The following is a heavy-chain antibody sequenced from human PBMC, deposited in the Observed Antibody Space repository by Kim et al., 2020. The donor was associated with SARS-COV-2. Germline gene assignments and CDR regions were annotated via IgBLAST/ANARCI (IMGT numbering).Heavy chain of an antibody. CDR2: ISSSSSYT. V-gene: IGHV3-11*05. J-gene: IGHJ2*01. D-gene: IGHD6-13*01. CDR3: ARVLRDKIAAAGTFDL. Sequence: GGSLRLSCAASGFTFSDYYMSWIRQAPGKGLEWVSYISSSSSYTNYADSVKGRFTISRDNAKNSLYLQMNSLRAEDTAVYYCARVLRDKIAAAGTFDLWGRGTLVTVSS. CDR1: GFTFSDYY.